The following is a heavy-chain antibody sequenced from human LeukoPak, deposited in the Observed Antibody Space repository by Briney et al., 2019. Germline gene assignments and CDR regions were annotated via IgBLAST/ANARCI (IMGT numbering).Heavy chain of an antibody. CDR2: INPNSGGT. Sequence: ASVKVSCKASGYTFTGYYMRWVRQAPGQGLEWMGWINPNSGGTNYAQKFQGRVTMTRDTSISTAYMELSRLRSDDTAVYYCARGDYDSSGYSHGYFDYWGQGTLVTVSS. D-gene: IGHD3-22*01. J-gene: IGHJ4*02. CDR1: GYTFTGYY. CDR3: ARGDYDSSGYSHGYFDY. V-gene: IGHV1-2*02.